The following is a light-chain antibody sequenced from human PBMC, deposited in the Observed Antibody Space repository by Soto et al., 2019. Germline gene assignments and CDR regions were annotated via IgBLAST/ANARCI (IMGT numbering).Light chain of an antibody. CDR3: QQYGSSPFT. CDR1: QSFSSAY. J-gene: IGKJ4*01. CDR2: AAS. Sequence: EIVLTQSPGTLSLSPGERATLSCRASQSFSSAYLAWYQQKHGQAPRLLIYAASSSATGIPDRFSGSGSGTDFTLTISRLEPEDFAVYYCQQYGSSPFTFGGGTNVEIK. V-gene: IGKV3-20*01.